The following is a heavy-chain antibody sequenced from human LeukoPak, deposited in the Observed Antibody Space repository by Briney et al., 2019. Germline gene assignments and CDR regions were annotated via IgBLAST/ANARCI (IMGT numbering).Heavy chain of an antibody. CDR2: ISYDGSNK. D-gene: IGHD6-13*01. Sequence: GGSLRLSCAASGFTFSSYAMHWVRQAPGKGLEWVAVISYDGSNKYYADSVKGRFTISRDNSKNTLYLQMNSLRAEDTAVYYCAKDVTHIAAAPYGMDVWGQGTTVTVSS. CDR3: AKDVTHIAAAPYGMDV. J-gene: IGHJ6*02. CDR1: GFTFSSYA. V-gene: IGHV3-30*04.